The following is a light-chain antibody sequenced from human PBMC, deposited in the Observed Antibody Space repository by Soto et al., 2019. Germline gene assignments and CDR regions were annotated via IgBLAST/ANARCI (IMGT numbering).Light chain of an antibody. CDR1: QTIDSW. V-gene: IGKV1-5*01. Sequence: DIPMTQSPSTLSASVGDRVTITCRASQTIDSWLAWYQQKPGKAPKLLVYDASTLESGVPSRFSGSGSGTDFTLTISSLQPDDFAAYYCQQYNTYSWTFGQGTKVEIK. J-gene: IGKJ1*01. CDR3: QQYNTYSWT. CDR2: DAS.